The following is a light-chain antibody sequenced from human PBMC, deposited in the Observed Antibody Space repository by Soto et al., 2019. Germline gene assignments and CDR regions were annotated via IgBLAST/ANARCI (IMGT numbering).Light chain of an antibody. CDR3: QHYGRSPPSWT. CDR1: LSVTSSF. J-gene: IGKJ1*01. Sequence: EIVLTQSPGTLSLSPGERATLSCRASLSVTSSFLAWYQQKPGQAPRLLIFGASTRATGIPDRFSGSGSGTDFTLTISRLEPEDFAVYYCQHYGRSPPSWTFGQGTKVEIK. V-gene: IGKV3-20*01. CDR2: GAS.